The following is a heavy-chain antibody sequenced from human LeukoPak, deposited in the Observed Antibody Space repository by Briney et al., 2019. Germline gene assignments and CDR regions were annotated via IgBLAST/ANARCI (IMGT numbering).Heavy chain of an antibody. Sequence: PGGSLRLSCATSGFTFGSHAMSWVRQAPGKGLEWVSSISAGGGGTSYADSVKGRITISRDNSQNTLFLQMNSLRVEDTAVYYCARIWGSTSTLDYWGQGTLVTVSS. V-gene: IGHV3-23*01. CDR3: ARIWGSTSTLDY. D-gene: IGHD2/OR15-2a*01. J-gene: IGHJ4*02. CDR1: GFTFGSHA. CDR2: ISAGGGGT.